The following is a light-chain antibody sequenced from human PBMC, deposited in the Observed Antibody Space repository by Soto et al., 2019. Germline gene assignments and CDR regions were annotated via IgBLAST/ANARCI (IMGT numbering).Light chain of an antibody. J-gene: IGKJ1*01. CDR1: QSISSSY. V-gene: IGKV3-20*01. CDR2: GAS. CDR3: QQYGSSPPT. Sequence: IVLTQSPGTLSLSPGERATLSCRASQSISSSYVAWYQQKPGHPPRLLIHGASSRATGIPDKFSGGGSGTDFTLTISRLEPEDFALYYCQQYGSSPPTFGQGTKVEIK.